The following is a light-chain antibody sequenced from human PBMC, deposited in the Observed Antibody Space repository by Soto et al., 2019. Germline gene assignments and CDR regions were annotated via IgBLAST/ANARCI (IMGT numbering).Light chain of an antibody. CDR2: EVS. V-gene: IGLV2-8*01. J-gene: IGLJ2*01. CDR1: SSDVGGYNY. Sequence: QSALTQPPSASGSPGQSVTISCTGTSSDVGGYNYVSWYQQHPGKAPKLMIYEVSKRPSGVPDRFSGSKSGNTASLTVSGLQAEDEADYYCSSSAGSNKEVFGGGTQLTVL. CDR3: SSSAGSNKEV.